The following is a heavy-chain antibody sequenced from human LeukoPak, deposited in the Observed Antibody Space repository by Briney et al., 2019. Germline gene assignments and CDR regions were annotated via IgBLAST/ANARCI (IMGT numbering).Heavy chain of an antibody. Sequence: PSETLSLTCDVSGGSISSGLYSWSWIRQPLGRGLEWIGYIYHTGSTYYNPSLKSRVTISVDTSKNQFSLRLSSVTAADTAVYYCARLQYCSGTSCYWFDPWGQGTLVTVSP. D-gene: IGHD2-2*01. CDR1: GGSISSGLYS. CDR2: IYHTGST. CDR3: ARLQYCSGTSCYWFDP. V-gene: IGHV4-30-2*01. J-gene: IGHJ5*02.